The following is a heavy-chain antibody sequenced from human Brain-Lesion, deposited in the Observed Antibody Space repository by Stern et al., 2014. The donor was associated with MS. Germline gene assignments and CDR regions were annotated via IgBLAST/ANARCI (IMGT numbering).Heavy chain of an antibody. Sequence: QVQLMQSGPGLVKPSETLSLTCTVAGGSVSSTSYAWAWIRQPPGKGLEWIGTIYYSGNTYYSPSLQSRLTISLDTSKNQFSLQRGSGTAADTAVYYCAGEEDIRYCSGGSCTGNWFDPWGQGTLVTVSS. CDR2: IYYSGNT. CDR1: GGSVSSTSYA. D-gene: IGHD2-15*01. CDR3: AGEEDIRYCSGGSCTGNWFDP. V-gene: IGHV4-39*01. J-gene: IGHJ5*02.